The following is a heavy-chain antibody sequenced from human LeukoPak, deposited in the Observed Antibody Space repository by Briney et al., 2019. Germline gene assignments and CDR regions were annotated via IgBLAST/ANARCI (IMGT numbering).Heavy chain of an antibody. CDR3: ARYGGAYVDY. V-gene: IGHV4-39*01. J-gene: IGHJ4*02. Sequence: SETLALTCTVSGGSISSSSYYWGWIRQPPGKGLEWIGSIYYSGSTYYNPSLKSRVTISVDTSKNQFSLKLSSVTAADTAIYYCARYGGAYVDYWGQGTLVTVSS. CDR2: IYYSGST. CDR1: GGSISSSSYY. D-gene: IGHD4-23*01.